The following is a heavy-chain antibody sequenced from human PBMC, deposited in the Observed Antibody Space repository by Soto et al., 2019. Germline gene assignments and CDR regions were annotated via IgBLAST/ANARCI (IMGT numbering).Heavy chain of an antibody. CDR2: ISAYNGNT. V-gene: IGHV1-18*01. CDR1: GYTFTSYG. CDR3: ARGGPYYDFWSGYSSYFDY. Sequence: ASVKVSCKASGYTFTSYGISWVRQAPGQGLEWMGWISAYNGNTNYAQKLQGRVTMTTDTSTSTAYMELRSLRSDDTAVYYCARGGPYYDFWSGYSSYFDYWGQGTLVTVSS. D-gene: IGHD3-3*01. J-gene: IGHJ4*02.